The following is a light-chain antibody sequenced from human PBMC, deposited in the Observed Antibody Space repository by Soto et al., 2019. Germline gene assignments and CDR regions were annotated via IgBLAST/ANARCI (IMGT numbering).Light chain of an antibody. CDR2: TRS. V-gene: IGKV2-40*01. Sequence: DIVMTQSPLSLPVTPGEPAAISCRSSQSLLDSDDGNTYLDWYLQKPGQSPQLLIYTRSHRASGVPDRFSGSGSGTDFTLKISRVEPEDVGVYYCMQRIEFPLTFGGGTKMEIK. CDR1: QSLLDSDDGNTY. J-gene: IGKJ4*01. CDR3: MQRIEFPLT.